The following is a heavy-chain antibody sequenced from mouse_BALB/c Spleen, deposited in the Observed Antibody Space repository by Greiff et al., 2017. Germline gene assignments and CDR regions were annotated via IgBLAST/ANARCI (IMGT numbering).Heavy chain of an antibody. CDR3: ARDSHYYAMDY. CDR2: ISNLAYSI. CDR1: GFTFSDYG. V-gene: IGHV5-15*02. Sequence: EVHLVESGGGLVQPGGSRKLSCAASGFTFSDYGMAWVRQAPGKGPEWVAFISNLAYSIYYADTVTGRFTISRENAKNTLYLEMSSLRSEDTDMYYCARDSHYYAMDYWGQGTSVTVSS. J-gene: IGHJ4*01.